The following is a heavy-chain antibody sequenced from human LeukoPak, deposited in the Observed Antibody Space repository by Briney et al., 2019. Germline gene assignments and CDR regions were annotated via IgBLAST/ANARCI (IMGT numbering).Heavy chain of an antibody. J-gene: IGHJ4*02. CDR3: AKDPRTGAVSGIFYFDY. Sequence: GTSLRLSCAASGFTFSRHPMHWVRQAPGKGLEWVAVIVYDGSEKYYKESVKGRFTNSRDNSKNTLYLQMDSLRPEDTAVYYCAKDPRTGAVSGIFYFDYWGQGTLLTVSS. CDR2: IVYDGSEK. V-gene: IGHV3-30*04. CDR1: GFTFSRHP. D-gene: IGHD6-19*01.